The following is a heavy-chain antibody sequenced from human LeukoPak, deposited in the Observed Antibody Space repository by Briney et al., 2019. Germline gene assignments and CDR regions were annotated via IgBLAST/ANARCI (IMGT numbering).Heavy chain of an antibody. CDR3: AKVKRQYVNWFDP. D-gene: IGHD3-16*01. CDR2: IIPIFGTA. Sequence: PSASVKVSCKASGGTFSSYAISWVRQAPGQGLEWMGGIIPIFGTANYAQKFQGRVTITADESTSTAYMELSSLRSEDTAVYYCAKVKRQYVNWFDPWGQGTLVTLSS. CDR1: GGTFSSYA. J-gene: IGHJ5*01. V-gene: IGHV1-69*13.